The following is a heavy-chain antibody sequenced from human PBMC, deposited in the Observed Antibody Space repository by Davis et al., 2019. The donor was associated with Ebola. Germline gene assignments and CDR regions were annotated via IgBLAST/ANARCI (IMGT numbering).Heavy chain of an antibody. CDR3: TIGGISGGFDY. Sequence: SVKVSCKASGGTFSSYAISWVRQAPGQGLEWMGGIIPVFGTANYAQKFQGRVTITADESSATSHLLLSSLSSDDTAIYYCTIGGISGGFDYWGQGTLVTVSS. D-gene: IGHD3-10*01. CDR1: GGTFSSYA. CDR2: IIPVFGTA. V-gene: IGHV1-69*13. J-gene: IGHJ4*02.